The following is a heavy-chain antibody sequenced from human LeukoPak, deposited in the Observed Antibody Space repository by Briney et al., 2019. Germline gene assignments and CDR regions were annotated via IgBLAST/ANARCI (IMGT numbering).Heavy chain of an antibody. D-gene: IGHD3-10*02. Sequence: QTGGSLRLSCAASGFTFSSYEMNWVRQAPGKGLEGVSYISSSGSTIYYADSVKGRFTISRDNAKNSLYLQMNSLRAEDTAVYYCAELSITMIGGVWGKGTTVTISS. CDR1: GFTFSSYE. CDR2: ISSSGSTI. CDR3: AELSITMIGGV. J-gene: IGHJ6*04. V-gene: IGHV3-48*03.